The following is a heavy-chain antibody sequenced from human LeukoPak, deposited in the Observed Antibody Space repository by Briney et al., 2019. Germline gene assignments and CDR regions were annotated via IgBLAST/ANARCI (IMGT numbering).Heavy chain of an antibody. CDR1: GGSFTGPY. Sequence: SEILSLTCTVSGGSFTGPYWSWIRQTPGKGLEWIGYIYHNGDTKYNPSLKSRVTMSVDTSKNQFSLKLSSVTPADTAVYYCARDGYGPTDYWGKGSLVTVSS. D-gene: IGHD5-18*01. CDR3: ARDGYGPTDY. J-gene: IGHJ4*02. CDR2: IYHNGDT. V-gene: IGHV4-59*11.